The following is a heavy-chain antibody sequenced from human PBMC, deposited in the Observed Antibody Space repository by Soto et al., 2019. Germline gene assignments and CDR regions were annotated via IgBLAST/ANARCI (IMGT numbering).Heavy chain of an antibody. J-gene: IGHJ5*02. V-gene: IGHV4-59*01. CDR2: IYYSGST. D-gene: IGHD6-13*01. Sequence: ETLSLTCTVSGGSISSYYWSWIRQPPGKGLEWIGYIYYSGSTNYNPSLKSRVTISVDTSKNQFSLKLSSVTAADTAVYYCARVIAAAGFTRWFDPWGQGTLVTVSS. CDR1: GGSISSYY. CDR3: ARVIAAAGFTRWFDP.